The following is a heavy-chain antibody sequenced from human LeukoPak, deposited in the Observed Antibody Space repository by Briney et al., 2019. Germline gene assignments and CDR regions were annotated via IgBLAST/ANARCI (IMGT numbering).Heavy chain of an antibody. V-gene: IGHV1-2*02. Sequence: ASVKVSCKASGYTFTGYYMHWVRQAPGQGLEWMGWINPNGGGTNFAQKFQGRVTMTRDTSISTAYMELSRLRSDDTAVYYCASRREYCSGGSCYSSDDAFDIWGQGTMVTVSS. D-gene: IGHD2-15*01. J-gene: IGHJ3*02. CDR1: GYTFTGYY. CDR3: ASRREYCSGGSCYSSDDAFDI. CDR2: INPNGGGT.